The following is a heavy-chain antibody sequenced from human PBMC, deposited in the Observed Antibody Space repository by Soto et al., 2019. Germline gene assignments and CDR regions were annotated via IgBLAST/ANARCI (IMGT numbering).Heavy chain of an antibody. CDR1: GIIFSRYA. CDR2: ISSSGSTI. CDR3: ARSAPGGGLGGLDV. J-gene: IGHJ6*02. D-gene: IGHD3-10*01. V-gene: IGHV3-48*03. Sequence: PGGSLRLSCAASGIIFSRYAMSWVRQAPGKGLEWVSYISSSGSTIYYADSVKGRFTISRDNAKSSLYLQMNSLRAEDTAVYYCARSAPGGGLGGLDVWGQGTTVTVSS.